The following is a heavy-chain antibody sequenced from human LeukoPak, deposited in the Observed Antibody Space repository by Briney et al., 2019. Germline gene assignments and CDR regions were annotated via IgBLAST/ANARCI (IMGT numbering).Heavy chain of an antibody. D-gene: IGHD3-3*01. Sequence: ASVKVSCKASGYTFTSYGISWVRQAPGQGLEWMGGIIPIFGTANYAQKFQGRVTITADESTSTAYMELSSLRSEDTAVYYCARGSTIFGVAYYFDYWGQGTLVTVSS. J-gene: IGHJ4*02. CDR2: IIPIFGTA. CDR1: GYTFTSYG. CDR3: ARGSTIFGVAYYFDY. V-gene: IGHV1-69*13.